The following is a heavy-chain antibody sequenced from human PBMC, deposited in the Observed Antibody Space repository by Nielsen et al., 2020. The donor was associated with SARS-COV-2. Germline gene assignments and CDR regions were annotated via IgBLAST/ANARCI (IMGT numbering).Heavy chain of an antibody. J-gene: IGHJ4*02. CDR1: GFTFSSYG. CDR3: AKSAPTHDWLFDY. CDR2: ISYDGSNK. V-gene: IGHV3-30*18. Sequence: LSLTFAASGFTFSSYGMHWVRQAPGKGLEWVAVISYDGSNKYYADSVKGRFTTSRDNSKNTLYLQMNSLRAEDTAVYYCAKSAPTHDWLFDYWGQGTLVTVSS. D-gene: IGHD3-9*01.